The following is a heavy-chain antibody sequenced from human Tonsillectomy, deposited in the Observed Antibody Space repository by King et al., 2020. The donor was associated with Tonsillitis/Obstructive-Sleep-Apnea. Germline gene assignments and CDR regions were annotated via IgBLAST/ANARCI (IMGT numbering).Heavy chain of an antibody. J-gene: IGHJ4*02. CDR3: ARDPTTYYDFWSGPD. V-gene: IGHV3-30*01. CDR1: GFTFSSYA. D-gene: IGHD3-3*01. CDR2: ISYDGSNK. Sequence: VQLVESGGGVVQPGRSLRLSWAASGFTFSSYAMHWVRQAPGKGLEWVAVISYDGSNKYYADSVKGRFTISRDNSKNTLYLQMNSLRAEDTAVYYCARDPTTYYDFWSGPDWGQGTLVTVSS.